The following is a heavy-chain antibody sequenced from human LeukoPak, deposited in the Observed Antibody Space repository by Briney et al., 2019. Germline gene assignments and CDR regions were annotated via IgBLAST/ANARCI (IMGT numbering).Heavy chain of an antibody. V-gene: IGHV4-59*01. D-gene: IGHD3-3*01. CDR3: ARVFSYPLRAPFDP. J-gene: IGHJ5*02. Sequence: PSETLSLTCTVSGGSISSYYWSWIRQPPGKGLEWIGYIFYSGSTNYNPSLKSRVTISVDTSKNQFSLKLSSVTAADTAVYYCARVFSYPLRAPFDPWGQGTLVTVSS. CDR2: IFYSGST. CDR1: GGSISSYY.